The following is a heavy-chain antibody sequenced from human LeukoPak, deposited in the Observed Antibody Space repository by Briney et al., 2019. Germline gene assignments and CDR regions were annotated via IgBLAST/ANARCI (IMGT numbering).Heavy chain of an antibody. J-gene: IGHJ1*01. CDR3: VSTGYYYDSSGSGEYFQH. CDR1: GFTFSSYS. CDR2: ISSSSSYI. V-gene: IGHV3-21*01. D-gene: IGHD3-22*01. Sequence: GGSLRLSCAASGFTFSSYSMNWVRQAPGKGLEWVSSISSSSSYIYYADSVKGRFTISRDNAKNSLYPQMNSLRAEDTAVYYCVSTGYYYDSSGSGEYFQHWGQGTLVTVSS.